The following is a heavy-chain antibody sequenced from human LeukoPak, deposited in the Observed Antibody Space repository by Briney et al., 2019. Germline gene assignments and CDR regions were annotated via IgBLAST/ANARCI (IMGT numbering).Heavy chain of an antibody. J-gene: IGHJ6*02. CDR3: ASFYGGDPLIDYGMDV. Sequence: GGSLRPSCAASGFTFSSYSMNWVRQAPGKGLEWVSYISSSSSTIYYADSVKGRFTISRDNAKNSLYLQMNSLRAEDTAVYYCASFYGGDPLIDYGMDVWGQGTTVTVSS. D-gene: IGHD4-17*01. V-gene: IGHV3-48*01. CDR2: ISSSSSTI. CDR1: GFTFSSYS.